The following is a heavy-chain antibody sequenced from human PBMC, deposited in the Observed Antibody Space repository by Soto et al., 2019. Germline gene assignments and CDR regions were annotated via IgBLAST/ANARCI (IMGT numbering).Heavy chain of an antibody. CDR2: IYSGDST. D-gene: IGHD3-22*01. Sequence: GGSLRLSCAASGFTVSSNYMSWVRQAPGKGLEWVSVIYSGDSTYYADSVKGRFSISRDNSKSTVYLQMNSLRAEDTAVYYCARVRSGYYAHFDYWGQGTLVTVSS. CDR3: ARVRSGYYAHFDY. J-gene: IGHJ4*02. CDR1: GFTVSSNY. V-gene: IGHV3-66*01.